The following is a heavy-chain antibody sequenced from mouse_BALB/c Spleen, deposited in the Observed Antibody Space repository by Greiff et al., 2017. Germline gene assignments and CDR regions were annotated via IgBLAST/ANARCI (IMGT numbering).Heavy chain of an antibody. CDR3: ARGGYGSYAWFAY. CDR1: GYAFSSSW. Sequence: QVQLQQSGPELVKPGASVKISCKASGYAFSSSWMNWVKQRPGQGLEWIGRIYPGDGDTNYNGKFKGKATLTADKSSSTAYMQLSSLTSVDSAVYICARGGYGSYAWFAYWGQGTLVTVSA. CDR2: IYPGDGDT. J-gene: IGHJ3*01. V-gene: IGHV1-82*01. D-gene: IGHD1-1*02.